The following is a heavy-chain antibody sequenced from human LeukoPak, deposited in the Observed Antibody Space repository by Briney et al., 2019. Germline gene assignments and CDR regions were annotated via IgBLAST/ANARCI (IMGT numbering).Heavy chain of an antibody. CDR3: ARVSTHYDSSGYYYVDYFDY. J-gene: IGHJ4*02. CDR1: GFTFDDYG. CDR2: INWNGGST. V-gene: IGHV3-20*04. Sequence: GGSLRLSCAASGFTFDDYGMSWVRQAPGKGLEWVSGINWNGGSTGYADSVKGRFTISRDNAKNSLYLQMNSLRAEDTAVYYCARVSTHYDSSGYYYVDYFDYWGQGTLVTVSS. D-gene: IGHD3-22*01.